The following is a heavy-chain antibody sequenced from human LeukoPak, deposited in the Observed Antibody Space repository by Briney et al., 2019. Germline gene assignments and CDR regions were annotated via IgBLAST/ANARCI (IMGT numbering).Heavy chain of an antibody. CDR1: GFTVSSNY. J-gene: IGHJ5*02. CDR2: IYSGGST. CDR3: ARLFPEIVVVITPGWFDP. V-gene: IGHV3-66*04. D-gene: IGHD3-22*01. Sequence: GGSLRLSCAASGFTVSSNYMSWVRQAPGKGLEWVSVIYSGGSTYYADSVKGRFTISRDNSKNTLYLQMNSLRAEDTAVYYCARLFPEIVVVITPGWFDPWGQGTLVTVSS.